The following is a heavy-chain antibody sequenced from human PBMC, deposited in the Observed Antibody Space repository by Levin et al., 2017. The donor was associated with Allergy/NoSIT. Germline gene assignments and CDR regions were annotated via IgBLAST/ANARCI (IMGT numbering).Heavy chain of an antibody. CDR1: GFTFSSYA. CDR3: ARDRNYYDSSGYSVPTFDY. J-gene: IGHJ4*02. D-gene: IGHD3-22*01. Sequence: PGGSLRLSCAASGFTFSSYAMHWVRQAPGKGLEWVAVISYDGSNKYYADSVKGRFTISRDNSKNTLYLQMNSLRAEDTAVYYCARDRNYYDSSGYSVPTFDYWGQGTLVTVSS. CDR2: ISYDGSNK. V-gene: IGHV3-30-3*01.